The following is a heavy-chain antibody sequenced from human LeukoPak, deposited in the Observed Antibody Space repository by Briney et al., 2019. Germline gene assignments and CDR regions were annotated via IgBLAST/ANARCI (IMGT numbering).Heavy chain of an antibody. CDR1: GFTFSSYG. Sequence: GGSLRLSCAASGFTFSSYGMHWVRQAPGKGLEWVANINEDGRAKYYVDSVMGRFTISRDNAKNSPYLQMNSLRAEDTAVYYCARPYYGSADYWGQGTLVTVSS. D-gene: IGHD3-10*01. CDR3: ARPYYGSADY. V-gene: IGHV3-7*03. CDR2: INEDGRAK. J-gene: IGHJ4*02.